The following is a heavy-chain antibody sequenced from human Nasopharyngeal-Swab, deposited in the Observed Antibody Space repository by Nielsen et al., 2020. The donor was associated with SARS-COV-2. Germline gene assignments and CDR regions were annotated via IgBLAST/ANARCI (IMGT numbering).Heavy chain of an antibody. V-gene: IGHV1-2*06. CDR1: GYTFTGYY. D-gene: IGHD3-10*01. J-gene: IGHJ6*02. CDR3: ARSGITMVRGVSRDGMDV. Sequence: ASVKVSCKASGYTFTGYYMHWVRRAPGQGLEWMGRINPNSGGTNYAQKFQGRVTMTRDTSISTAYMELSRLRSDDTAVYYCARSGITMVRGVSRDGMDVWGQGTTVTVSS. CDR2: INPNSGGT.